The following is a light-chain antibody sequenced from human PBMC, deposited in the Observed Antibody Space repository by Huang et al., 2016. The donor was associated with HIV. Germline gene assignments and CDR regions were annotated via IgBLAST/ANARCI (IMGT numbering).Light chain of an antibody. CDR2: DAS. V-gene: IGKV1D-13*01. J-gene: IGKJ4*01. CDR3: QQFNHYPLT. CDR1: QGISNT. Sequence: QLTQSPSSLSASVGDRGTITCRASQGISNTLDGYQQKPGKAPKLLIYDASSLQTGAPSRFSGSGSGTDFTLTISSLQPEDCATYYCQQFNHYPLTFGGGTKVEIE.